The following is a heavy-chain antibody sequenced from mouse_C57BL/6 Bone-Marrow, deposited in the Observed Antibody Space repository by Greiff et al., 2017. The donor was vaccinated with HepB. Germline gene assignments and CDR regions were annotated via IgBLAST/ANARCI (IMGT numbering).Heavy chain of an antibody. CDR1: GFTFSDYY. CDR3: ARERVITTVVATRWYFDV. V-gene: IGHV5-12*01. CDR2: ISNGGGST. J-gene: IGHJ1*03. Sequence: EVQLVESGGGLVQPGGSLKLFCAASGFTFSDYYMYWVRQTPEKRLEWVAYISNGGGSTYYPDTVKGRFTISRANAKNTLYLQMSRLKSEDTAMYYCARERVITTVVATRWYFDVWGTGTTVTVSS. D-gene: IGHD1-1*01.